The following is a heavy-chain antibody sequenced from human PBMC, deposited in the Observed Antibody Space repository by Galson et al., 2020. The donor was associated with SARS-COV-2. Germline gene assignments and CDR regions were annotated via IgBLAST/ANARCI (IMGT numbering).Heavy chain of an antibody. CDR1: GFTLSSYS. D-gene: IGHD3-10*01. CDR2: IRSRSNHI. J-gene: IGHJ3*02. CDR3: ARESFYYGFDI. Sequence: TGGSLRLSCAASGFTLSSYSMNWVRQAPGKGLEWVSSIRSRSNHIYYADSLKGRFTISRDNAKNSLYLQMNSLRVEDTAVYYCARESFYYGFDIWGQGTMVTVAS. V-gene: IGHV3-21*01.